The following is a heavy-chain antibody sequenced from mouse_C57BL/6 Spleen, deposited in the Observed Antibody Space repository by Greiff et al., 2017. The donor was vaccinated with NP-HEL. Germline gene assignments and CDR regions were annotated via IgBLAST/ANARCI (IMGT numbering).Heavy chain of an antibody. Sequence: QVQLQQPGAELVKPGASVKLSCKASGYTFTSYWMNWVKQRPGKGLEWIGQIYPGDGDTNYNGKFKGKATLTADKSSSTAYMQLSSLTSEDSAVYFCARWGIYDGYYGGAMDYWGQGTSVTVSS. CDR1: GYTFTSYW. D-gene: IGHD2-3*01. V-gene: IGHV1-80*01. CDR3: ARWGIYDGYYGGAMDY. CDR2: IYPGDGDT. J-gene: IGHJ4*01.